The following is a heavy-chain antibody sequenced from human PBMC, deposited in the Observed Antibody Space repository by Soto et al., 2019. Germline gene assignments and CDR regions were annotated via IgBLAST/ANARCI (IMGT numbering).Heavy chain of an antibody. CDR1: GGSFSGYY. CDR2: INHSGST. V-gene: IGHV4-34*01. J-gene: IGHJ4*02. CDR3: ARGASVYYDSSVYYSPSDVGY. Sequence: QVQLQQWGAGLLKPSETLSLTCAVYGGSFSGYYWSWIRQPPGKGLEWIGEINHSGSTNYNPSLKSRVTISVDTSKNQFSLKLSSVPAAGTAVYYSARGASVYYDSSVYYSPSDVGYWVQGTLVTVSS. D-gene: IGHD3-22*01.